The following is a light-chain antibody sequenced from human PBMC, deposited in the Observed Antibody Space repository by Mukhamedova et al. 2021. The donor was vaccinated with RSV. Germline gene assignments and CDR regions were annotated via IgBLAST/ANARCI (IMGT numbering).Light chain of an antibody. CDR2: GAS. V-gene: IGKV1D-8*02. J-gene: IGKJ4*01. Sequence: WYQHRVHGKAPELLIFGASSLQGGVPSRFSGSGTGTDFTLTISSLQSEDFAVYYCQQYDSWPVPFGGGTKVEIK. CDR3: QQYDSWPVP.